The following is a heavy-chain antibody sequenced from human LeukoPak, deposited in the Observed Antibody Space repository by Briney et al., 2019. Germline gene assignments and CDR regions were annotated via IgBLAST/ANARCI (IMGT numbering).Heavy chain of an antibody. J-gene: IGHJ4*02. CDR2: ISGNGGST. V-gene: IGHV3-23*01. CDR1: GFTFSSYA. D-gene: IGHD1-1*01. CDR3: AKDPWYNWNDDWGYYFDY. Sequence: GGSLRLSCAASGFTFSSYAMSWVRQAPGKGLEWVSAISGNGGSTYYADSVRGRFTISRDNSKNTLYLQMNSLRAEDTAVYYCAKDPWYNWNDDWGYYFDYWGQGTLVTVSS.